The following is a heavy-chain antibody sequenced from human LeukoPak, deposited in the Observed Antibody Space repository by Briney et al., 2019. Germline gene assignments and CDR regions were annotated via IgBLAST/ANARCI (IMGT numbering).Heavy chain of an antibody. Sequence: GGSLRLSCEASGFSFSAAWMTWVRQAPGKGPEWVATIKNDGSDKYYVDSVKGRFTLSRDNAKNSVYLQMNSLRVEDTAVYYCVNLGYSDGGQGTLVTVSS. CDR2: IKNDGSDK. J-gene: IGHJ4*02. CDR3: VNLGYSD. V-gene: IGHV3-7*01. D-gene: IGHD5-12*01. CDR1: GFSFSAAW.